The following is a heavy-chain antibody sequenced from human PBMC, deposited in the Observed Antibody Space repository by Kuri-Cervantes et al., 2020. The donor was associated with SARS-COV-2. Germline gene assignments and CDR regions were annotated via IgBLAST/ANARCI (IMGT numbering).Heavy chain of an antibody. CDR3: ARGYSLIDY. CDR2: IYYSGST. D-gene: IGHD5-18*01. CDR1: GGSISSYY. Sequence: ESLKISCTVSGGSISSYYWSWIRQPPGKGLEWIGYIYYSGSTNYNPSLKSRVTISVDTSKNQFSLKLSSVTAADTAVYYCARGYSLIDYWGQGTLVTVSS. J-gene: IGHJ4*02. V-gene: IGHV4-59*01.